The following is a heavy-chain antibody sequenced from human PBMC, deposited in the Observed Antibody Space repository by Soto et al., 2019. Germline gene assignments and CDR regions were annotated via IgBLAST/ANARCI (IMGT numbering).Heavy chain of an antibody. J-gene: IGHJ5*02. V-gene: IGHV3-33*01. CDR1: GFTFSSYG. D-gene: IGHD3-3*01. CDR3: ARDDPAGFPFGVGTHAPSSHDNWFDP. Sequence: GGSLRLSCAASGFTFSSYGMHWVRQAPGKGLEWVAVIWYDGSNKYYADSVKGRFTISRDNSKNTLYLQMNSLRAEDTAVYYYARDDPAGFPFGVGTHAPSSHDNWFDPWGQGTLVTVSS. CDR2: IWYDGSNK.